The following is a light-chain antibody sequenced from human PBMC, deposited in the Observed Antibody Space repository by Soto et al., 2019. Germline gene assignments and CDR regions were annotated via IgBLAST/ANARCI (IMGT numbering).Light chain of an antibody. CDR3: QHYGSSPQT. V-gene: IGKV3-20*01. CDR2: GAS. Sequence: EIVLTQSPGTLSLSPGERATLSCRASQSVSSSYLAWYQQKPGQAPRLLIYGASSRATSIPDRCSGSRSGKDFTLTISILAPEDFAVYYCQHYGSSPQTFGQGTKVEIK. CDR1: QSVSSSY. J-gene: IGKJ1*01.